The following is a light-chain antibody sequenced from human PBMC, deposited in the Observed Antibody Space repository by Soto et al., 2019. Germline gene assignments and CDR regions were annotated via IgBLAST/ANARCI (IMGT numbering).Light chain of an antibody. V-gene: IGKV1-5*03. CDR2: KAS. Sequence: DIQMTQSPSTLSASVGDRVTITCRASQSISSWLAWYQQKPGKAPKLLIYKASSLESEVPSSFSGSGSGTEFTLTISSLQPDDFATYYCQQYTSLYTFGQGTKLEIK. J-gene: IGKJ2*01. CDR3: QQYTSLYT. CDR1: QSISSW.